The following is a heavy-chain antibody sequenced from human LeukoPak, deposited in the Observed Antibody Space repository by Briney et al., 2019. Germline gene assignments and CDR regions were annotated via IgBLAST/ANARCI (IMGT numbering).Heavy chain of an antibody. CDR2: IHYSGNT. Sequence: PSETLSLTCTVSGGSISSSGYYWGWIRQPPGKGLEWIGSIHYSGNTYYNASLKSQVSISIDTSKNQFSLRLTSVTAADTAVYYCARQTGSGLFILPGGQGTLVTVSS. CDR3: ARQTGSGLFILP. CDR1: GGSISSSGYY. V-gene: IGHV4-39*01. D-gene: IGHD3/OR15-3a*01. J-gene: IGHJ4*02.